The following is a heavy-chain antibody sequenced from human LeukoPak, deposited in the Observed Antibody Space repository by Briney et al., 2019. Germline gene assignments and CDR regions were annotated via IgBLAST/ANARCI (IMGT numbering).Heavy chain of an antibody. CDR3: ATDFMYGSGSYYGY. Sequence: ASVKVSCKASGYTFASYDINWVRQATGQGLEWMGWMNPNSGNTDYAEAFQGRVTMTEDTSTDTAYMELSSLRSEDTAVYYCATDFMYGSGSYYGYWGQGTLVTVSS. V-gene: IGHV1-8*01. CDR1: GYTFASYD. CDR2: MNPNSGNT. J-gene: IGHJ4*02. D-gene: IGHD3-10*01.